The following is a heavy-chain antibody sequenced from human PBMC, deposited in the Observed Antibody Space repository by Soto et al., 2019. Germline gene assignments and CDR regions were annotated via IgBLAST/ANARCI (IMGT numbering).Heavy chain of an antibody. D-gene: IGHD3-22*01. CDR3: ARDYDSSGDY. CDR2: IYYSGST. Sequence: QLQLQESGPGLVKPSEPLSLTCTVSGGSISTSSYYWGWIRQPPGKGLEWIGSIYYSGSTYYNPSLKSRVTISVDTSKNQFSLKLSSVTAADTAVYYCARDYDSSGDYWGQGTLVTVSS. J-gene: IGHJ4*02. V-gene: IGHV4-39*01. CDR1: GGSISTSSYY.